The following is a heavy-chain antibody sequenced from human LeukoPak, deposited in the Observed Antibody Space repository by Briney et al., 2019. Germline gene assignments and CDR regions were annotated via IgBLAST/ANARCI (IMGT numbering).Heavy chain of an antibody. Sequence: GGPLRLSCAASGFTFSSYSMNWVRQAPGKGLEWVSSISSSSSYIYYADSVKGRFTISRDNAKNSLYLQMNSLRAEDTAVYYCARGHGDYYYYYGMDVWGQGTTVTVS. D-gene: IGHD4-17*01. V-gene: IGHV3-21*01. J-gene: IGHJ6*02. CDR3: ARGHGDYYYYYGMDV. CDR2: ISSSSSYI. CDR1: GFTFSSYS.